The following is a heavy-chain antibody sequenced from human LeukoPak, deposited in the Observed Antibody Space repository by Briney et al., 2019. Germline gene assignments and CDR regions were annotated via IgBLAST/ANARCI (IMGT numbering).Heavy chain of an antibody. CDR3: SGSQGVTTVSF. CDR1: GGSISSYY. J-gene: IGHJ4*02. V-gene: IGHV4-59*01. D-gene: IGHD4-17*01. Sequence: SETLSLTCTVSGGSISSYYWSWIRQPPGKGLEWIGYIYYSGSTNYNPPLKSRVTISVDTSKNQFSLKLSSVTAADTAVYYCSGSQGVTTVSFWGQGTLVTVSS. CDR2: IYYSGST.